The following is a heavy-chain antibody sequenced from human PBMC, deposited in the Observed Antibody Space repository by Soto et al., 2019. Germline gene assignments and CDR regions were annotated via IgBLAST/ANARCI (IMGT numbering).Heavy chain of an antibody. Sequence: EVQLVESGGGLVKPGGSLRLSCADSGFTFTRYSMNWVRQAPGKGLEWVSSISSTTNYIYYGDSMKGRFTISRDNAKNSLYLEMNSLRAEDTAVYYCARESEDLTSNFDYWGQGTLVTVSS. J-gene: IGHJ4*02. V-gene: IGHV3-21*06. CDR1: GFTFTRYS. CDR2: ISSTTNYI. CDR3: ARESEDLTSNFDY.